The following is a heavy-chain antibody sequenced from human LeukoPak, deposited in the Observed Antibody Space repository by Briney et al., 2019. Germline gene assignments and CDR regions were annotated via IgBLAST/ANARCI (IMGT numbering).Heavy chain of an antibody. Sequence: SVKVSCKASGGTFSSYAISWVRQAPGQGLEWMGGIIPIFGTANYAQEFQGRVTITADESTSTAYMELSSLRSEDTAVYYCARSQGGTEGENDAFDIWGQGTMVTVSS. CDR2: IIPIFGTA. J-gene: IGHJ3*02. D-gene: IGHD1-14*01. CDR1: GGTFSSYA. CDR3: ARSQGGTEGENDAFDI. V-gene: IGHV1-69*13.